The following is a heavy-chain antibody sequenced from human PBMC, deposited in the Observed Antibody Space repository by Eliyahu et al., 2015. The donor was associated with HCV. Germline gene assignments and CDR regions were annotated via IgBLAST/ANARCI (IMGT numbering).Heavy chain of an antibody. CDR1: GGSFSGYY. D-gene: IGHD3-16*02. CDR2: INHSGST. V-gene: IGHV4-34*01. J-gene: IGHJ5*02. CDR3: ARCRYDYVWGSYRKTPLQNWFDP. Sequence: QVQLQQWGAGLLKPSETLSLTCAVYGGSFSGYYWXWIRQPPGKGLEWIGEINHSGSTNYNPSLKSRVTISVDTSKNQFSLKLSSVTAADTAVYYCARCRYDYVWGSYRKTPLQNWFDPWGQGTLVTVSS.